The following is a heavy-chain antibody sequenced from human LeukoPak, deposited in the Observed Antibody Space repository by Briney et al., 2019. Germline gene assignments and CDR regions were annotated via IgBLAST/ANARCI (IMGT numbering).Heavy chain of an antibody. Sequence: SETLSLTCAVYGGSFSGYYWSWIRQPPGKGLEWIGEINHSGSTYYNPSLKSRVTISVDTSKNQFSLKLSSVTAADTAVYYCARGLGYWGQGTLVTVSS. J-gene: IGHJ4*02. CDR2: INHSGST. CDR3: ARGLGY. D-gene: IGHD7-27*01. V-gene: IGHV4-34*01. CDR1: GGSFSGYY.